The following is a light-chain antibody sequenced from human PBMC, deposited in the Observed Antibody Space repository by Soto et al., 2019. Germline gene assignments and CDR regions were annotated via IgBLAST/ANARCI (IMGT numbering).Light chain of an antibody. CDR1: QGIIDY. V-gene: IGKV1-27*01. Sequence: DIQMTQSPSSLSASLGDTVTITCRASQGIIDYLAWFQQRPGQAPKLLIYAASTLHTGVPSRFSGSGAGGSGAGTEFTRTISSVQPEEVGTYYCQKYDTGPQSFGPGTSVEIK. CDR3: QKYDTGPQS. J-gene: IGKJ1*01. CDR2: AAS.